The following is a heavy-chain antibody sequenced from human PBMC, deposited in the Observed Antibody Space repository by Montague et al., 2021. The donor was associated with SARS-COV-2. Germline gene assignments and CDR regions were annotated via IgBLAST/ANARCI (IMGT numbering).Heavy chain of an antibody. CDR3: ARDRERYDASDYSGVYYYYGMDV. CDR2: IYTSGSA. J-gene: IGHJ6*02. D-gene: IGHD3-22*01. V-gene: IGHV4-61*02. CDR1: GGSISSGSYY. Sequence: TLSLTCTVSGGSISSGSYYWIWIRQPAGKGLEWIGRIYTSGSANYNAPLKSRVTISLDTSKNQFSLKLSSVTAADTAVYYCARDRERYDASDYSGVYYYYGMDVWGQGTTVTVSS.